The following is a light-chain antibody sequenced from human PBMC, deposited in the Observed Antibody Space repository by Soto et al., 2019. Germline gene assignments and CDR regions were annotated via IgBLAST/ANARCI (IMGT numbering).Light chain of an antibody. CDR3: QRYGSSPT. CDR2: DVS. CDR1: QSVSSNY. J-gene: IGKJ1*01. Sequence: DIGLTQSPGTLSLSPGERATLSCRSSQSVSSNYLAWYQQKPDQAPRLVIYDVSGRATGIPDRFSGSGSGTAFTLTISRLEHEGSAVYYCQRYGSSPTFGQGTKVEIK. V-gene: IGKV3-20*01.